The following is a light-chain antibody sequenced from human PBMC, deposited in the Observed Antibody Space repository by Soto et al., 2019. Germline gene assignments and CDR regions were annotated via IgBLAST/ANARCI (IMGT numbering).Light chain of an antibody. CDR2: KAS. Sequence: DIQMTQSPSTLSASVGDRVTITCRASQSISNWLAWYQQKPGKAPKLLISKASSLESGVPSRFSGSGSGTEFTLTISSLQPDDFATYYCQQYKSYSGTFGQGTKVGIK. V-gene: IGKV1-5*03. CDR3: QQYKSYSGT. J-gene: IGKJ1*01. CDR1: QSISNW.